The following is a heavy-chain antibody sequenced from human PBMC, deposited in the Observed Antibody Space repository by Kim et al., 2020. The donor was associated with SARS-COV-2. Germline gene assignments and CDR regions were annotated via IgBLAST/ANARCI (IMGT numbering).Heavy chain of an antibody. Sequence: GGSLRLSCAASGFTFSSYWMSWVRQAPGKGLEWVANIKKDGGEKYYVDSVKGRFTISRDNAKNSLYLQMNSLRAEDTAVYYCARDQSRITIFGVVINYYYMDVWGKGTTVTVSS. V-gene: IGHV3-7*01. D-gene: IGHD3-3*01. CDR1: GFTFSSYW. CDR3: ARDQSRITIFGVVINYYYMDV. CDR2: IKKDGGEK. J-gene: IGHJ6*03.